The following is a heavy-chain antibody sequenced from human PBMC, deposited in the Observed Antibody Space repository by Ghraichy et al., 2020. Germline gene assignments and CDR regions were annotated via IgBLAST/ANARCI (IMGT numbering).Heavy chain of an antibody. CDR1: GGSISSHY. Sequence: SQTLSLTCTVSGGSISSHYWSWIRQPPGKGLEWIGYIYYSWSTNYNPSLKSRVTISVDTSKNHFSLKLSSVTAADTAVYYCAGGPVFIDANKYFQHWGQGTLVTVSS. J-gene: IGHJ1*01. V-gene: IGHV4-59*11. CDR3: AGGPVFIDANKYFQH. D-gene: IGHD2-15*01. CDR2: IYYSWST.